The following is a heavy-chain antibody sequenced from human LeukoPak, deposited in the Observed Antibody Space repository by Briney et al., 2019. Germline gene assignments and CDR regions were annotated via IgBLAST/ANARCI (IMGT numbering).Heavy chain of an antibody. CDR1: GGSICSYY. J-gene: IGHJ4*02. V-gene: IGHV4-59*01. D-gene: IGHD3-22*01. CDR2: IYYSGST. Sequence: SETLSLTCTVSGGSICSYYWSWIRQPPGKGLEWIGYIYYSGSTNYNPSLKSRVTISVDTSKNQFSLKLSSVTAADTAVYYCAREVVVATPYFDYWGQGTLVTVSS. CDR3: AREVVVATPYFDY.